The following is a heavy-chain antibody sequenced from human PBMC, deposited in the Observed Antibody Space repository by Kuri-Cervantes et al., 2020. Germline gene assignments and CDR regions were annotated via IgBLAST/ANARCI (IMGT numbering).Heavy chain of an antibody. D-gene: IGHD5-12*01. V-gene: IGHV3-7*01. CDR2: VSDEGSLT. J-gene: IGHJ4*02. CDR3: AKPTREPDS. Sequence: GGSLRLSCAASRFSFSSFWMTWVRQAPGKGLEWVASVSDEGSLTFYVDSVKGRFIISRDNAKNSLFLQMSSLRGEDTAVYFCAKPTREPDSWGQGTLVTVSS. CDR1: RFSFSSFW.